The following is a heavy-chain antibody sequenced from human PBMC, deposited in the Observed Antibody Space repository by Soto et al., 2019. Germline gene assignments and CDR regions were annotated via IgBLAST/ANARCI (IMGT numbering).Heavy chain of an antibody. CDR1: GGSIRNGDYY. V-gene: IGHV4-30-4*01. J-gene: IGHJ4*02. CDR2: VYYSGTT. D-gene: IGHD1-26*01. Sequence: PSETLSLTCTVSGGSIRNGDYYCGWIRQPPGKGLEWIGYVYYSGTTYSHPSLNSRVSISVDTSENQFSLRLTSVTAADTAVYYCVTVNLVGAAYYFDYWGPGTLVTVSS. CDR3: VTVNLVGAAYYFDY.